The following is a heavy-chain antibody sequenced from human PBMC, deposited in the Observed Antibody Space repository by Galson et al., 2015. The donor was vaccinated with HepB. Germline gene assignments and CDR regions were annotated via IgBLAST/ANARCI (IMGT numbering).Heavy chain of an antibody. CDR1: GYAFSDYY. V-gene: IGHV1-2*06. CDR2: INPQTGGT. Sequence: SVKVSCKASGYAFSDYYMHWVRQAPGQGLEWMGRINPQTGGTNYTQKFQGRVTMTRDTSISTAYMELSRLRSDDTAVYYCARDRSRAYGSGSYSGVWFDPWGQGTLVTVSS. J-gene: IGHJ5*02. CDR3: ARDRSRAYGSGSYSGVWFDP. D-gene: IGHD3-10*01.